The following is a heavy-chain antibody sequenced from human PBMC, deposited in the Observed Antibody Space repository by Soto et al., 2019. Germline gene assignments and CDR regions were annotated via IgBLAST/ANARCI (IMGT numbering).Heavy chain of an antibody. CDR1: GFTFSSYG. V-gene: IGHV3-30*18. D-gene: IGHD2-8*01. Sequence: QVQLVESGGGVVQPGRSLRLSCAASGFTFSSYGMHWVRQAPGKGLEWVAVISYDGSNKYYADSVKGRFTISRDNSKNTLYLQMNSLRAEDTAVYYCAKDGGWCMCPYYYYGMDVWGQGTTVTVSS. J-gene: IGHJ6*02. CDR2: ISYDGSNK. CDR3: AKDGGWCMCPYYYYGMDV.